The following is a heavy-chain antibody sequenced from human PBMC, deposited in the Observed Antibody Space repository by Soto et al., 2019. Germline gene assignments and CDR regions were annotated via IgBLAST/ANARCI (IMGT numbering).Heavy chain of an antibody. CDR3: AKDIQQLVPVGGGFDY. CDR2: ISYDGSNK. Sequence: GGSLRLSCAASVFTFSTYGMHWVRQAPGKGLEWVAVISYDGSNKYYADSVKGRFTISRDNSKNTLYLQMNSLRAEDTAVYYCAKDIQQLVPVGGGFDYWGQGTLVTVSS. D-gene: IGHD6-13*01. J-gene: IGHJ4*02. V-gene: IGHV3-30*18. CDR1: VFTFSTYG.